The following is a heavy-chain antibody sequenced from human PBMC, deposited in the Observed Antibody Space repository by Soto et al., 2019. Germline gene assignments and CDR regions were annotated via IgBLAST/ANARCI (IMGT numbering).Heavy chain of an antibody. CDR3: TRGWYTMETPLYAY. J-gene: IGHJ4*02. Sequence: QVQLQESGPGLVKPSQTLSLTCTVSGGSISSGGFYWSWIRQRPGKGLEWIGYIYYSGSTDYNPSVNSRITIAGDTSKYQFSLNQNSVNSADTAVYYCTRGWYTMETPLYAYWGKGNLVAVSA. CDR2: IYYSGST. CDR1: GGSISSGGFY. D-gene: IGHD6-19*01. V-gene: IGHV4-31*03.